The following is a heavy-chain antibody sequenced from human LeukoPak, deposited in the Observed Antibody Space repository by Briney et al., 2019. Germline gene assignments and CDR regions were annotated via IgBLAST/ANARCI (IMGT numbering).Heavy chain of an antibody. V-gene: IGHV4-61*02. D-gene: IGHD3-3*01. CDR3: ARENYDSSGGDYYYYMDV. Sequence: SQTLSLTCTVSGGSISSGSYYWSWIRQPAGKGLEWIGRIYTSGSTNYNPSLKSRVTISVDTSKNQFSLKLSSVTAADTAVYYCARENYDSSGGDYYYYMDVWGKGTTVTVSS. CDR1: GGSISSGSYY. J-gene: IGHJ6*03. CDR2: IYTSGST.